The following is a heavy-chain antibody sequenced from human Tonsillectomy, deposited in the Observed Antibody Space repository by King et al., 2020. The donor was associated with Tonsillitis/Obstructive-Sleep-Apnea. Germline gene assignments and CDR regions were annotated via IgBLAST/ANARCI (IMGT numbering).Heavy chain of an antibody. J-gene: IGHJ6*03. CDR1: GYTFTSYG. Sequence: QLVQSGAEVKKPGASVKVSCKASGYTFTSYGISWVRQAPGQGLEWMGWISAYNGNTNYAQKLQGRVTMTTDTSTSTAYMELRSLRSDDTAVYSCARARGGYCSGGSCYYYYYYMDVWGKGTTVTVSS. V-gene: IGHV1-18*01. CDR2: ISAYNGNT. CDR3: ARARGGYCSGGSCYYYYYYMDV. D-gene: IGHD2-15*01.